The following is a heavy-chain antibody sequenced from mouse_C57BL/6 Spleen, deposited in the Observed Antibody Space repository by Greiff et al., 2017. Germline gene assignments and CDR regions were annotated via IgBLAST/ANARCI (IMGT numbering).Heavy chain of an antibody. CDR1: GFTFSSSG. J-gene: IGHJ2*01. D-gene: IGHD2-4*01. V-gene: IGHV5-6*01. Sequence: EVQRVESGGDLVKPGGSLKLSCAASGFTFSSSGMSWVRQTPDKRLEWVATISSGGSYTYYPDSVKGRFTISRDNAKNTLYLQMSSLKSEDTAMYDCARQGAYYDYDGFDYWGQGTTLTVSS. CDR3: ARQGAYYDYDGFDY. CDR2: ISSGGSYT.